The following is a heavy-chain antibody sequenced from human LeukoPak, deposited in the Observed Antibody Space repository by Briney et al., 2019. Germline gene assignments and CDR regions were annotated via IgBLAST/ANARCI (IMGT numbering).Heavy chain of an antibody. D-gene: IGHD2-2*01. CDR2: IYYSGST. CDR1: GRSISSGDYY. CDR3: ARGISTYPQYYFDY. V-gene: IGHV4-30-4*08. Sequence: PSETLSLTCTVSGRSISSGDYYWSWIRQPPGKGLEWIGYIYYSGSTYYNPSLKSRVTISVDTSKNQFSLKLSSVAAADTAVYYCARGISTYPQYYFDYWGQGTLVTVSS. J-gene: IGHJ4*02.